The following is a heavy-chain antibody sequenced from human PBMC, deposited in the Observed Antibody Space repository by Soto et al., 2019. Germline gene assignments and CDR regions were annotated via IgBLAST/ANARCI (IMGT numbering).Heavy chain of an antibody. J-gene: IGHJ6*02. D-gene: IGHD2-21*02. Sequence: QVQLVQSGAEVKKPGSSVKVSCKASGGTFSSYAISWVRQAPGQGLEWMGGIIPIFGTANYAQKFQGRVTITADESTSTAYMELSSLRSEDTAVYYCASCGGDCYSPAFDYYCYGMDVWGQGTTVTVSS. CDR1: GGTFSSYA. V-gene: IGHV1-69*12. CDR3: ASCGGDCYSPAFDYYCYGMDV. CDR2: IIPIFGTA.